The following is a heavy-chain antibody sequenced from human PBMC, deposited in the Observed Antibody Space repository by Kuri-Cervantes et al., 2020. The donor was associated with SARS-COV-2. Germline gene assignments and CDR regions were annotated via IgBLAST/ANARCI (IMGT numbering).Heavy chain of an antibody. CDR1: GFTVSRNY. CDR3: ASIVTGDSSGYY. Sequence: GGSLRLSCAVSGFTVSRNYMSWVRQAPGKGLEWVSVTYSGGNAYYADSVKGRFTISRDNSKNTLYLQMNSLRAEDTAVYYCASIVTGDSSGYYWGQGTLVTVSS. D-gene: IGHD3-22*01. CDR2: TYSGGNA. J-gene: IGHJ4*02. V-gene: IGHV3-53*01.